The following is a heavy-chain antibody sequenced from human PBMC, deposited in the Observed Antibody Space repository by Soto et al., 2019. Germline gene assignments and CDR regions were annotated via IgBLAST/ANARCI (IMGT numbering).Heavy chain of an antibody. CDR1: GGTFSSYA. Sequence: SVKVSCKASGGTFSSYAISWVRQAPGQGLEWMGGIIPIFGTANYAKKFQGRFTFTADDSTSTAYLELSSLRFEDTAVYYCARVRVGGVVVVPAAMPGYYYGMDVWGQGTTVTVSS. D-gene: IGHD2-2*01. J-gene: IGHJ6*02. V-gene: IGHV1-69*13. CDR2: IIPIFGTA. CDR3: ARVRVGGVVVVPAAMPGYYYGMDV.